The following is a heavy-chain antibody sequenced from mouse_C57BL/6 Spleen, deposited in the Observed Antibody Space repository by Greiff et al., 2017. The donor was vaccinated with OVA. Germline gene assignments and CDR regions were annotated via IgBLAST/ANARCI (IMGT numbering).Heavy chain of an antibody. V-gene: IGHV1-26*01. CDR2: INPNNGGT. J-gene: IGHJ3*01. D-gene: IGHD1-1*01. Sequence: EVQLQQSGPELVKPGASVKISCKASGYTFTDYYMNWVKQSHGKSLEWIGDINPNNGGTSYNQKFKGKATLTVDKSSSTAYMELRSLTSEDSAVYYCARSYYGSSCAYWGQGTLVTVSA. CDR1: GYTFTDYY. CDR3: ARSYYGSSCAY.